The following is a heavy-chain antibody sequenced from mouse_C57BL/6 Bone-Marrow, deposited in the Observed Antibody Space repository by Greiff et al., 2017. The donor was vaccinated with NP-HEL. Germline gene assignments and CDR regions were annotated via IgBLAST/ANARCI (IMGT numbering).Heavy chain of an antibody. V-gene: IGHV1-85*01. Sequence: VHLVESGPELVKPGASVKLSCKASGYTFTSYDINWVKQRPGQGLEWIGWIYPRDGSTKYNEKFKGKATLTVDTSSSTAYMELHSLTSEDSAVYFCARSPYSHYYAMDYWGQGTSVTVSS. CDR2: IYPRDGST. CDR3: ARSPYSHYYAMDY. D-gene: IGHD2-10*01. J-gene: IGHJ4*01. CDR1: GYTFTSYD.